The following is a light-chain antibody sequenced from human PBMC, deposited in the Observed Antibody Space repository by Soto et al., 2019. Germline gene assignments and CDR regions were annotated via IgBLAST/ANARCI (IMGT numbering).Light chain of an antibody. CDR2: GVS. CDR1: SSDIGDYNF. Sequence: QSALTQPASVSGSPAQSITISCTGSSSDIGDYNFVSWYQQHPGKAPKLMIYGVSLRPSGVSDRFSGSKSGNTASLTISGLQAEDKADYYCSSYTSTSPPFLFGTGTKLTV. CDR3: SSYTSTSPPFL. J-gene: IGLJ1*01. V-gene: IGLV2-14*01.